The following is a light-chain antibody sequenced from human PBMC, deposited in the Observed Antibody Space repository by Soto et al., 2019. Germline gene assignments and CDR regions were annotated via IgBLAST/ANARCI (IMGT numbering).Light chain of an antibody. CDR1: QRVSSSY. Sequence: EIVLTQSPGTLSLFPGERATLSCRASQRVSSSYLAWYQQKPGQAPRLLIYGASSRATGIPDRVSGSGSGTDFTLTVSRLEPEDFAVYDCQQYGRSPYTFGQGTKVEIK. V-gene: IGKV3-20*01. CDR3: QQYGRSPYT. CDR2: GAS. J-gene: IGKJ2*01.